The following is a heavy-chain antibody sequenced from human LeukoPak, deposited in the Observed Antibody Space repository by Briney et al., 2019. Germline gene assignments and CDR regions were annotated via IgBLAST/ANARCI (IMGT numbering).Heavy chain of an antibody. J-gene: IGHJ6*02. CDR1: GYSISSGYY. V-gene: IGHV4-38-2*02. Sequence: PSETLSLTCTVSGYSISSGYYWGWIRQPPGKGLEWIGSIYHSGSTYYNPSLKSRVTISVDTSKNQFSLKLSSVTAADTAVYYCARKYSWDYYGMDVWGQGTTVTVSS. CDR2: IYHSGST. D-gene: IGHD5-18*01. CDR3: ARKYSWDYYGMDV.